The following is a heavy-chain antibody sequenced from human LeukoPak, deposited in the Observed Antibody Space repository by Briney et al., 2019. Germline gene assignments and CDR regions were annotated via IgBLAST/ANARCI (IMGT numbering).Heavy chain of an antibody. J-gene: IGHJ5*02. V-gene: IGHV1-2*02. CDR3: ASSWSTSYNWFDP. D-gene: IGHD6-13*01. Sequence: ASVKVSCKASGYTFTGYYMHWVRQAPGQGLKWMGWINPNSGGTNYAQKFQGRVTMTRDTSISTAYMELSRLRSDDTAVYYCASSWSTSYNWFDPWGQGTLVTVSS. CDR2: INPNSGGT. CDR1: GYTFTGYY.